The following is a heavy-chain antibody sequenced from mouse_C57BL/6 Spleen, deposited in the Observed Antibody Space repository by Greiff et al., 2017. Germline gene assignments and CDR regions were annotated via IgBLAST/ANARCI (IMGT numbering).Heavy chain of an antibody. Sequence: VQLQQSGPELVKSGASVKISCKASGYSFTDYNMNWVKQSNGKSLEWIGVINPNYGTTDYNQKFKGKAALSVDQSSSTAYMQLNSLTSEDSAVYYCARVEYDYGYWYVDVWGTGTTVTVSS. CDR1: GYSFTDYN. CDR3: ARVEYDYGYWYVDV. V-gene: IGHV1-39*01. J-gene: IGHJ1*03. D-gene: IGHD2-4*01. CDR2: INPNYGTT.